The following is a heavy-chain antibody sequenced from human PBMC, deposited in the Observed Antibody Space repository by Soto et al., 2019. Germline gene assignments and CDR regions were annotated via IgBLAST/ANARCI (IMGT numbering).Heavy chain of an antibody. CDR1: GGSIRSYY. V-gene: IGHV4-59*01. Sequence: QVQLQESGPGLVKPSETLSLTCTVSGGSIRSYYWSWIRQPPGKGLEWIGYISYSGSTSYNPSLNSRGTISVETCKSLFSLKLNSLTAGDTAVYYCSRAGLRFGSRVDYWGQGTLVTVSS. CDR3: SRAGLRFGSRVDY. CDR2: ISYSGST. D-gene: IGHD3-10*01. J-gene: IGHJ4*02.